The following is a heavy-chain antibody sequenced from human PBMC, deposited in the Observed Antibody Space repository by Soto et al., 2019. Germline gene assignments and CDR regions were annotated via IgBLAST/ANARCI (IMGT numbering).Heavy chain of an antibody. Sequence: GGSLRLSCAASGFTFSNAWMNWVRQAPGKGLEWVGRIKSKTDGGTTDYAAPVKGRFTISRDDSKNTLNLQMNSLKTEDTAVYYCTTGSYCSSTSCYVFIHYYYGMDVWGQGTTVTVSS. CDR1: GFTFSNAW. D-gene: IGHD2-2*01. V-gene: IGHV3-15*07. CDR2: IKSKTDGGTT. J-gene: IGHJ6*02. CDR3: TTGSYCSSTSCYVFIHYYYGMDV.